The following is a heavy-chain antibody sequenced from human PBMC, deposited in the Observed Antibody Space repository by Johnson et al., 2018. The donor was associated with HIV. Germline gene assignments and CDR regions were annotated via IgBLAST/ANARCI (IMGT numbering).Heavy chain of an antibody. CDR2: IKSKTDGGTT. CDR1: GFTFSHAW. D-gene: IGHD1/OR15-1a*01. CDR3: AKHATNDGSTLFRPYDI. J-gene: IGHJ3*02. Sequence: VQLVESGGGLVKPGGSLRLSCAASGFTFSHAWMTWVRQAPGKGLEWVGRIKSKTDGGTTDYAAPVKGRFSISRDNAQNSLHLQMNSLRVEDTAVYYCAKHATNDGSTLFRPYDIWGQGTVVTVSS. V-gene: IGHV3-15*01.